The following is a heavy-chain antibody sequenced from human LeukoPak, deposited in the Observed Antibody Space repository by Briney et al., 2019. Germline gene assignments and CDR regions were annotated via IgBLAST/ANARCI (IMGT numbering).Heavy chain of an antibody. D-gene: IGHD6-13*01. V-gene: IGHV4-34*01. CDR1: GGSFSGYY. Sequence: SETLSLTCAVYGGSFSGYYWSWIRQPPGKGLEWIGEINHSGSTNYNPSLKSRVTISVDTSKNQFSLKLSSVTAADTAVYYCARRRAVDIWGQGTMVTVSS. CDR2: INHSGST. J-gene: IGHJ3*02. CDR3: ARRRAVDI.